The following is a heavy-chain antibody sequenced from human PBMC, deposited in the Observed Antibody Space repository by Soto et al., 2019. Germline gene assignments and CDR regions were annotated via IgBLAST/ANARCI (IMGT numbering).Heavy chain of an antibody. V-gene: IGHV1-8*01. CDR1: GYTFTSYD. CDR3: ARDYGGNSGWFDP. Sequence: QVQLVQSGAEVKKPGASVKVSCKASGYTFTSYDINWVRQASGQGPEWMGWMSPNSGKNGYAQKFQRRLTMTRDTTLSTAYIELRSLTVEDTAVYYCARDYGGNSGWFDPWGQGTLVTVSS. CDR2: MSPNSGKN. J-gene: IGHJ5*02. D-gene: IGHD4-17*01.